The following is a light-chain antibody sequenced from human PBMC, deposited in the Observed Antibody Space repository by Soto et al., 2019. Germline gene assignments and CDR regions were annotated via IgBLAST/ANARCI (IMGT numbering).Light chain of an antibody. J-gene: IGKJ3*01. Sequence: EIVLTQSPGTLSLSPGERATLSCRASQSVSSSNLAWYQKKPGQAPRLLIYGASSRATGIPDRFRGSGSGTDFTLTLSRLEPEHFAVYYCQQYGSSPLTFGPGTKVDIK. CDR2: GAS. CDR1: QSVSSSN. CDR3: QQYGSSPLT. V-gene: IGKV3-20*01.